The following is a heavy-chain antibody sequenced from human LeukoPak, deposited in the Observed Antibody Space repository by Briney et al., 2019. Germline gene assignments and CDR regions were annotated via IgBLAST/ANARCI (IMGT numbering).Heavy chain of an antibody. CDR2: IYTSGTT. J-gene: IGHJ6*03. CDR3: ARTTEGGYTYGYFYYYYMDV. D-gene: IGHD5-18*01. Sequence: SETLSLTCSVSGGSISSFYCNWMRQPAGKGLEWIGRIYTSGTTTYNPSLKSRVTISVDTSKNQFSLKLTSVTAADTAVYYCARTTEGGYTYGYFYYYYMDVWGKGTTVTISS. V-gene: IGHV4-4*07. CDR1: GGSISSFY.